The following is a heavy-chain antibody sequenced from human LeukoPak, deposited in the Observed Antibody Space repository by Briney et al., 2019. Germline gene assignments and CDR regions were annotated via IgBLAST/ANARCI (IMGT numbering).Heavy chain of an antibody. CDR1: GFSFSKAW. Sequence: GSLRLSCAASGFSFSKAWMNWVRQAPGKGLEWVSAISGSGGSTYYADSVKGRFTIFRDNSKNTLYLQMNSLRAEDTAVYYCAKALNYYDSSGSDYWGQGTLVTVSS. CDR3: AKALNYYDSSGSDY. D-gene: IGHD3-22*01. J-gene: IGHJ4*02. V-gene: IGHV3-23*01. CDR2: ISGSGGST.